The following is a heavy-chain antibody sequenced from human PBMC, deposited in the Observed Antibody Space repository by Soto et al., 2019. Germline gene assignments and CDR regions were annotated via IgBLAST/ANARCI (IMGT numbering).Heavy chain of an antibody. CDR3: AADPYQNNWCGP. D-gene: IGHD2-2*01. Sequence: SVKVSCTSAGFAFTTSAVQWVGQARGQRLEWIGWIVVGSGNTGYAQKFQERVTITRDMSTNTNYMEMRSLTSDDTDVYYCAADPYQNNWCGPWGQGTRVTVS. J-gene: IGHJ5*02. CDR1: GFAFTTSA. V-gene: IGHV1-58*01. CDR2: IVVGSGNT.